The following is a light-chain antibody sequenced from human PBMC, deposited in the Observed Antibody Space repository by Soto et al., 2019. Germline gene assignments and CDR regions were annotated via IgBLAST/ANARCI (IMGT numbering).Light chain of an antibody. CDR2: DAS. CDR1: QSVSSN. J-gene: IGKJ1*01. CDR3: QQRSNWPGT. Sequence: EIVMTQSPATLSVSPGERATLSCRASQSVSSNLAWYQQQPGQAPRLLIYDASNRATGIPARFSGSGSGTDFTLTISSLEPKDFAVYYCQQRSNWPGTFGQGTKVDIK. V-gene: IGKV3-11*01.